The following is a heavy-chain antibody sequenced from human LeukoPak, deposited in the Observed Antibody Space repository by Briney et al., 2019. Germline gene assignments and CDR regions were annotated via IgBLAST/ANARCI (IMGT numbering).Heavy chain of an antibody. CDR1: GGSISVYY. CDR2: IYTSGIT. J-gene: IGHJ6*03. Sequence: SETLSLTCTVSGGSISVYYWTWIRQPAGKGLEWIGRIYTSGITNYNPSLKSRVTMSIDTSKNQFSLKLSSVTAADTAVYYCARDIDCSGRSCLSDQYYMDVWGKGTTVTVSS. CDR3: ARDIDCSGRSCLSDQYYMDV. V-gene: IGHV4-4*07. D-gene: IGHD2-15*01.